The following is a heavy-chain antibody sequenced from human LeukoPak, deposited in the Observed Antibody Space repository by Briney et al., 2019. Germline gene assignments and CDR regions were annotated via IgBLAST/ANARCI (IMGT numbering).Heavy chain of an antibody. CDR1: GYMFTGYY. CDR2: INPNSGGT. CDR3: ARGGRWLQLLQYFDY. Sequence: GASVRVSCKASGYMFTGYYIHWVRQAPGQGLEWMGWINPNSGGTNYAQKFQGRVTMTRDTSISTAYMELSRLRSDDTAVYYCARGGRWLQLLQYFDYWGQGTLVTVSS. D-gene: IGHD5-24*01. J-gene: IGHJ4*02. V-gene: IGHV1-2*02.